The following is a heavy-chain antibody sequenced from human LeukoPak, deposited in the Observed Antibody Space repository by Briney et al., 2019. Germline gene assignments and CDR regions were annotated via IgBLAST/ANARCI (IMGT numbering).Heavy chain of an antibody. CDR1: GGSISSCSYY. CDR2: IYYSGST. J-gene: IGHJ6*02. CDR3: ARIDYGDYVGPDYGMDV. Sequence: PSETLSLTCTVSGGSISSCSYYWGWIRQPPGKGLEWIGSIYYSGSTYYNPSLKSRVTISVDTSKNQFSLKLSSVTAADTAVYYCARIDYGDYVGPDYGMDVWGQGTTVTVSS. D-gene: IGHD4-17*01. V-gene: IGHV4-39*01.